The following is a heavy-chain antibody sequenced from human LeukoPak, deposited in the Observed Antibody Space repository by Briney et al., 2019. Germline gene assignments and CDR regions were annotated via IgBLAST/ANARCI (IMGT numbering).Heavy chain of an antibody. V-gene: IGHV6-1*01. CDR1: GDSVSSNSAA. J-gene: IGHJ4*02. Sequence: SQTLSLTCAISGDSVSSNSAAWNWIRQSPSGGLEWLGRTYYRSKWYNDYAVSVKSRITINPDRSKNQASLQMNSVTPEDTAVYYCARETTSLFDSWGQGTLVTVSS. CDR3: ARETTSLFDS. CDR2: TYYRSKWYN. D-gene: IGHD2/OR15-2a*01.